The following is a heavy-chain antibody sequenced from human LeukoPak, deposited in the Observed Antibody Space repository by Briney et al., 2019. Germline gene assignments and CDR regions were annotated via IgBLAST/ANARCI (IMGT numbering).Heavy chain of an antibody. J-gene: IGHJ5*02. D-gene: IGHD5-12*01. CDR2: IYYSGST. CDR3: ARHGTRYSGYDWFDP. CDR1: GGSISSSSYY. Sequence: SETLSLTCTVSGGSISSSSYYWGWIRQPPGKGLEWIGSIYYSGSTYYNPSLKSRVTISVDTSKNQFSLELSSVTAADTAVYHCARHGTRYSGYDWFDPWGQGTLVTVSS. V-gene: IGHV4-39*01.